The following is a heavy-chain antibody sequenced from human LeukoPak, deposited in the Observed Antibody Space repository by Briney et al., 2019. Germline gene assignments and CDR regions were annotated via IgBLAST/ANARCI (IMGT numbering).Heavy chain of an antibody. CDR3: ARNQQLGGHSYYYYGMDV. V-gene: IGHV3-23*01. Sequence: PGGSLRLSCAASGFTFSSYSMNWVRQAPGKGLEWVSGISGGGVTTYCADSVKGRFTISRDNSKNTLYLQMNSLRADDTAIYYCARNQQLGGHSYYYYGMDVWGQGTTVTVSS. D-gene: IGHD3-16*01. CDR2: ISGGGVTT. CDR1: GFTFSSYS. J-gene: IGHJ6*02.